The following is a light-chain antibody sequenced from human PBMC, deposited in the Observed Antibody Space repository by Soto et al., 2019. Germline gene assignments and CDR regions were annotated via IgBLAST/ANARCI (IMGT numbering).Light chain of an antibody. CDR2: DAS. CDR1: HRGSTF. Sequence: DIQMTQYPGTLSESAGDTVTITCRASHRGSTFFEWYQQKPGRAPNLLIFDASSLKNGVPSRFNGSRSGTEFTLTISSQQPDGFATYYCQQYDSYSWTLNQGTKVEIK. CDR3: QQYDSYSWT. V-gene: IGKV1-5*01. J-gene: IGKJ1*01.